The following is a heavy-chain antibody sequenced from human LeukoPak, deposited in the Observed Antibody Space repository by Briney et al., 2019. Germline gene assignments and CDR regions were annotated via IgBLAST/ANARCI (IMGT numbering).Heavy chain of an antibody. D-gene: IGHD6-19*01. V-gene: IGHV1-18*01. J-gene: IGHJ5*02. CDR1: GYTFTRHG. CDR2: ISAYNGDT. CDR3: ARDPSNTSGWMTWFDP. Sequence: ASVKVSCKASGYTFTRHGISWVRQAPGQGLEWMGWISAYNGDTKYAQNLQARVTLTTDSSTSTAYMELRSLRSDDTAVYYCARDPSNTSGWMTWFDPWGQGTLVTVSS.